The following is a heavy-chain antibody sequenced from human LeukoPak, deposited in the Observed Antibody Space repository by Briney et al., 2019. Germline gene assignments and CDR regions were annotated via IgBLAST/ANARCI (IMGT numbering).Heavy chain of an antibody. V-gene: IGHV3-23*01. D-gene: IGHD3-22*01. J-gene: IGHJ4*02. CDR1: GFSFADYT. CDR3: AKAYGSSGYYQLPIDY. CDR2: ITGNGDTT. Sequence: GGSLRLSCAASGFSFADYTMHWVRQAPGKGLECVSAITGNGDTTFYADSVKGRFTISRDNSMNTLYLQMNSLRAEDTAVYYCAKAYGSSGYYQLPIDYWGQGTLVTASS.